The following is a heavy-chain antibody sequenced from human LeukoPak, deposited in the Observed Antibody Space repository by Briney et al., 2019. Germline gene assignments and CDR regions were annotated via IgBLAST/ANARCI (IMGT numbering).Heavy chain of an antibody. D-gene: IGHD2-15*01. Sequence: GGSLRLSCAASGFTFSDYCMTWVRQAPGKGLEWVASMKQDGREKHYVDSVRGRFTITRDNSKNTLFLQMNSLRAEDTAVFYCAKAKFCSGGSCFFDYWGQGTLVTVSS. CDR3: AKAKFCSGGSCFFDY. CDR1: GFTFSDYC. CDR2: MKQDGREK. V-gene: IGHV3-7*03. J-gene: IGHJ4*02.